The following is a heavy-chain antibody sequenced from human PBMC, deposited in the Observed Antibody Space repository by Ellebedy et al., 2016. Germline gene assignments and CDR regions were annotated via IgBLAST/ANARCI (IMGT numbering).Heavy chain of an antibody. Sequence: SETLSLTCAVYGGSFSGYYWSWIRQPPGKGLEWIGYIYYSGSTNYNPSLKSRVTISVDTSKNQFSLKLSSVTAADTAVYYCARGFWPNYGLVDIWGQGTMVTVSS. CDR3: ARGFWPNYGLVDI. J-gene: IGHJ3*02. D-gene: IGHD2-8*02. CDR2: IYYSGST. V-gene: IGHV4-59*01. CDR1: GGSFSGYY.